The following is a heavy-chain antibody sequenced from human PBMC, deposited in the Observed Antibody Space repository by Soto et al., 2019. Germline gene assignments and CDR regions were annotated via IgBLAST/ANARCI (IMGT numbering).Heavy chain of an antibody. D-gene: IGHD3-10*01. J-gene: IGHJ4*02. V-gene: IGHV1-18*01. CDR3: ARDKGDGSGSYYGY. Sequence: QVQLVQSGAEVKKPGASVKVSCKASGYTFSSYGISWVRQAPGQGLEWMGWISAYNGNTNYAQKLQGRVTMTTDTSTSTAYMDRRSLRSDDTAIYYWARDKGDGSGSYYGYWGQGTLVTVSS. CDR1: GYTFSSYG. CDR2: ISAYNGNT.